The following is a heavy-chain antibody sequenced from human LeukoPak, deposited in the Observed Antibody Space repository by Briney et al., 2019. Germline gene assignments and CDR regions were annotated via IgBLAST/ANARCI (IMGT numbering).Heavy chain of an antibody. Sequence: PGGSLRLSCAASGFTFINAWMSWVRQAPGKGLEWVANIKQDGSEKYYVDSVKGRFTISRDNAKNSLFLQMNSLRAEDTAVYYCARVPGRIVDTGMAGGYWGQGTLVTVSS. D-gene: IGHD5-18*01. V-gene: IGHV3-7*04. CDR3: ARVPGRIVDTGMAGGY. CDR1: GFTFINAW. CDR2: IKQDGSEK. J-gene: IGHJ4*02.